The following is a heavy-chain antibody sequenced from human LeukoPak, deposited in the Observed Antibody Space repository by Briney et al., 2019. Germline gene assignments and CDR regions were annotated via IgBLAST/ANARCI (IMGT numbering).Heavy chain of an antibody. V-gene: IGHV4-4*07. CDR3: ARQIASAGTAGFDL. Sequence: SETLSLTCTVSGGSISSYYWSWIRQPPGKGLEWIGHIYSTGSTNYNPSLKSRVTMSVDTSKNQFSLRLRSVTAADTAVYYCARQIASAGTAGFDLWGQGALVTVSS. CDR1: GGSISSYY. J-gene: IGHJ4*02. CDR2: IYSTGST. D-gene: IGHD6-13*01.